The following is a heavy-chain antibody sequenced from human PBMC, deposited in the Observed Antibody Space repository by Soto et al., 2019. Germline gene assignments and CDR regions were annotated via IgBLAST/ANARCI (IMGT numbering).Heavy chain of an antibody. Sequence: PGGSLRLSCAASGFTFSSYGMHWVRQAPGKGLEWVAVIWYDGSNKYYADSVKGRFTISRDNSKNTLYLQMNSLRAEDTAVYYCARGPLISLPGYDILTGYCDYWGQGTLVTVSS. V-gene: IGHV3-33*01. CDR3: ARGPLISLPGYDILTGYCDY. J-gene: IGHJ4*02. D-gene: IGHD3-9*01. CDR1: GFTFSSYG. CDR2: IWYDGSNK.